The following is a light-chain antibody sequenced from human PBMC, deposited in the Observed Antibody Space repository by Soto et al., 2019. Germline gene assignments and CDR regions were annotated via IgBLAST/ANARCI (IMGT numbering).Light chain of an antibody. Sequence: EIVMTQSPAALSVSPGERATLSCRASQSINRNLAWYQQKPGQAPRLLIYGASTRATAIPARFSGSGSGTEFTLTISRLQPEDVAVYYCQQYNNWPPAFTFGGGTKVEIK. CDR3: QQYNNWPPAFT. CDR1: QSINRN. J-gene: IGKJ4*01. CDR2: GAS. V-gene: IGKV3-15*01.